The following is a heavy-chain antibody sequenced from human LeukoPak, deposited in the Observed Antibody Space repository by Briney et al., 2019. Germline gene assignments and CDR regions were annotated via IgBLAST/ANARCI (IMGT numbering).Heavy chain of an antibody. CDR3: ARVLNYGSGSYRY. CDR1: GYTFTSYD. CDR2: MNPNSGNT. J-gene: IGHJ4*02. Sequence: GASVTVSCKASGYTFTSYDINWVRQATGQGLEWMGWMNPNSGNTGYAQKFQGRVTMTRDTSISTAYMELSSLRSEDTAVYYCARVLNYGSGSYRYWGQGTLVTVSS. D-gene: IGHD3-10*01. V-gene: IGHV1-8*01.